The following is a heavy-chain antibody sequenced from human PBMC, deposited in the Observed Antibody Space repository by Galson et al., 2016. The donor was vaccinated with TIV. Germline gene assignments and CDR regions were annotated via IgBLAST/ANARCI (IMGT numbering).Heavy chain of an antibody. CDR2: VYLGDPVT. D-gene: IGHD1-26*01. CDR3: ARTAGGIDQ. J-gene: IGHJ4*02. CDR1: GYGFVDYW. Sequence: QSGAEVKKPGESLKISGKHSGYGFVDYWIVWVRQRPGKGLGWMGIVYLGDPVTRYSPSFQGQVAISAAKSSNTAYLQWSSLQASDTAMYYCARTAGGIDQWGQGTLVTVSS. V-gene: IGHV5-51*01.